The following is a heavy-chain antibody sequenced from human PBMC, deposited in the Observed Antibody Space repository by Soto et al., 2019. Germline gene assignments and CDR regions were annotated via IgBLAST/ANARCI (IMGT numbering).Heavy chain of an antibody. D-gene: IGHD3-10*01. J-gene: IGHJ4*02. Sequence: QVQLVQSGAEVKKPGASVKVSCKASGYTFTSYDINWVRQATGQGLEWMGWMNPNSGNTGYAQKFQGRVTMTRNTSRSTAYIELSRLSSEDTAVYYGARGRRRGNGGSGYWGQGTQVTVSS. V-gene: IGHV1-8*01. CDR2: MNPNSGNT. CDR1: GYTFTSYD. CDR3: ARGRRRGNGGSGY.